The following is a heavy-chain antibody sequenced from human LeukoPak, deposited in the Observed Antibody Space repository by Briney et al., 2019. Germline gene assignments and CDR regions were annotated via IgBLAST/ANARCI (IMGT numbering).Heavy chain of an antibody. CDR1: GYTFTSYY. V-gene: IGHV1-8*03. CDR2: MNPNTGNT. Sequence: ASVKVSCKASGYTFTSYYMHWVRQAPGQGLEWMGWMNPNTGNTGYAQKFQGRVTITGSTSISTAYMELSSLTSEDTAVYYCAREKRGDRRSGNFLYYYYYMDVWGKGAAVTIPS. J-gene: IGHJ6*03. D-gene: IGHD3-10*01. CDR3: AREKRGDRRSGNFLYYYYYMDV.